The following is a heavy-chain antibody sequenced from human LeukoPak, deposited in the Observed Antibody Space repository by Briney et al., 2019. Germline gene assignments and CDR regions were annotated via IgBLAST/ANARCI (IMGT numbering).Heavy chain of an antibody. Sequence: PGGTLRLSCAASGFSLSSYGMAWVRQAPGKGLEWVSFIYSDNTHYSDSVKGRFTISRDNSKNTLYLQMNSLRAEDTAVYYCAKGGSYSLYYFDYWGQGTLVTVSS. CDR1: GFSLSSYG. V-gene: IGHV3-23*03. D-gene: IGHD1-26*01. CDR2: IYSDNT. CDR3: AKGGSYSLYYFDY. J-gene: IGHJ4*02.